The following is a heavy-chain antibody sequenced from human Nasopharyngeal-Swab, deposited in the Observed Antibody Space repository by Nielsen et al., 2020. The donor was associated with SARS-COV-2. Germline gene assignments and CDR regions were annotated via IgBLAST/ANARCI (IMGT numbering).Heavy chain of an antibody. V-gene: IGHV3-21*01. J-gene: IGHJ4*02. Sequence: GGSLRLSCAASGFTFSSYSMNWVRQAPGKGLEWVSSISSSSSYIYYADSVKGRSTISRDNAKNSLYLQMNSLRAEDTAVYYCARGSYYYDSSGYYDYWGQGTLVTVSS. CDR3: ARGSYYYDSSGYYDY. CDR2: ISSSSSYI. D-gene: IGHD3-22*01. CDR1: GFTFSSYS.